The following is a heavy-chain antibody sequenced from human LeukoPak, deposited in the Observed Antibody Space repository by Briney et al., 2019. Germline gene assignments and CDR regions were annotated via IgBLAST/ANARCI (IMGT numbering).Heavy chain of an antibody. J-gene: IGHJ4*02. D-gene: IGHD6-19*01. CDR1: GFTFSSYS. CDR2: ISSSSSYI. CDR3: ARGPDPGQWLVYFDY. Sequence: PGGSLRLSCAASGFTFSSYSMNWVRQAPGKGLEWVSSISSSSSYINYADSVKGRFTISRDNAKNSPYLQMNSLRAEDTAVYYCARGPDPGQWLVYFDYWGQGTLVTVSS. V-gene: IGHV3-21*01.